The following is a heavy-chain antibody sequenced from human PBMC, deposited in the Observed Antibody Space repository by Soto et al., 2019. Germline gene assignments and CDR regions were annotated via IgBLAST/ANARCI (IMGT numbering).Heavy chain of an antibody. V-gene: IGHV4-59*01. CDR2: IYYSGST. CDR3: ARGLPELDRETLFDY. Sequence: SETLSLTCTVSGGSISSYYWSWIRQPPGKGLEWIGYIYYSGSTNYNPSLKSRVTISVDTSKNQFSLKLSSATAADTAVYYCARGLPELDRETLFDYWGQGTLVTVSS. D-gene: IGHD1-1*01. J-gene: IGHJ4*02. CDR1: GGSISSYY.